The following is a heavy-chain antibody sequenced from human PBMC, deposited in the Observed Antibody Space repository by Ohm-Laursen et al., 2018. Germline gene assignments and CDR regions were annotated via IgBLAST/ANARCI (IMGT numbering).Heavy chain of an antibody. J-gene: IGHJ4*02. CDR3: AVSEVRYSFTYLADF. CDR1: GDSINNYY. CDR2: MYATGSS. V-gene: IGHV4-4*07. D-gene: IGHD3-9*01. Sequence: SETLSLTCTVSGDSINNYYWSWIRQPAGQGLEWIGRMYATGSSNYNPSLNSRVTMSVDTSKNQFSRKLTSVTAADTAVYYCAVSEVRYSFTYLADFWGQGTLVTVPS.